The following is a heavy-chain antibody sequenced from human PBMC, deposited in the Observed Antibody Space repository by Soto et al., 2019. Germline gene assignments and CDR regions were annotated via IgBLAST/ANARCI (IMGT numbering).Heavy chain of an antibody. V-gene: IGHV4-39*01. CDR1: GDFITSSGSY. CDR2: INYSGST. J-gene: IGHJ4*02. D-gene: IGHD4-17*01. CDR3: ARHSFGDYGSDS. Sequence: SETLSLTCSVSGDFITSSGSYWGWVRQPPGKGLEWIGSINYSGSTYYNPSLRSRVTVSVDTSRNRFSLKLTSVTAADTAVHYCARHSFGDYGSDSWGQGTPVTVSS.